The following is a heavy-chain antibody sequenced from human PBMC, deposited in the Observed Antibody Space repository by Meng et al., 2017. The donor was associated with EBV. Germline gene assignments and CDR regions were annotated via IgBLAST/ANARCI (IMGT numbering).Heavy chain of an antibody. CDR2: IYSGGRT. CDR3: AKHRLGPLDY. CDR1: GLTVSSNY. J-gene: IGHJ4*02. V-gene: IGHV3-53*01. Sequence: EVELVGSGRGLIQPGRSLRLSCAASGLTVSSNYMSWVRQAPGKGLEWVSVIYSGGRTYSADSVKGRFTISRDNSKNTLYLQMNSLRAEDTAVYYCAKHRLGPLDYWGQRTLVTVSS. D-gene: IGHD5-12*01.